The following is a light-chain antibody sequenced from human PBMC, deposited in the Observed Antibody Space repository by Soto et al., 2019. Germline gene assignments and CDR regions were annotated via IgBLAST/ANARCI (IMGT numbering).Light chain of an antibody. V-gene: IGKV1-27*01. Sequence: DIQMTQSPSSLSASVGDRVTITCRASRGISVDLAWYQQKPGKAPKLLIYAPSTLQSGVPSRFSGSGSGTDLTLTISSLQPEDVATYYCQRYNSAPQTFGHGTKVDIK. J-gene: IGKJ1*01. CDR1: RGISVD. CDR2: APS. CDR3: QRYNSAPQT.